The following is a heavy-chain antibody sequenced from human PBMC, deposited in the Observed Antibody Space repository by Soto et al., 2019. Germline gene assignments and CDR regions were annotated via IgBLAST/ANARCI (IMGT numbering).Heavy chain of an antibody. CDR3: ARGYCSSTSCYFTSRWSGMDV. D-gene: IGHD2-2*01. CDR2: IIPIFGTA. CDR1: GGTFSSYA. J-gene: IGHJ6*02. V-gene: IGHV1-69*01. Sequence: QVQLVQSGAEVKKPGSSVKVSCKASGGTFSSYAISWVRQAPGQGLEWMGGIIPIFGTANYAQKFQGRVTITADESTRTAYMELSSLRSEDTAVYYCARGYCSSTSCYFTSRWSGMDVWGQGTTVNVSS.